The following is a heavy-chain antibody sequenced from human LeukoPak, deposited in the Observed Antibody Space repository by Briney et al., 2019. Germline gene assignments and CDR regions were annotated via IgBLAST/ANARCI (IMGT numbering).Heavy chain of an antibody. D-gene: IGHD3-10*01. J-gene: IGHJ4*02. CDR3: VRQTYGSGSYYNLDC. V-gene: IGHV4-39*01. CDR1: GRSLSSSTHY. Sequence: SETLSLTCTVSGRSLSSSTHYWGWIRQPPGEGLEWLGTIYYSGSTYYNPSLKSRATLSVDQSNNQFSLKLGSVTAADTAVYYCVRQTYGSGSYYNLDCWGQGTLVTVSS. CDR2: IYYSGST.